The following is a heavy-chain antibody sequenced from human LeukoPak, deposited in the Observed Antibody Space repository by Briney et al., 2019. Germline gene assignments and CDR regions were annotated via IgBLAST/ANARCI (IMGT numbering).Heavy chain of an antibody. Sequence: SETLSLTCTLSGGSISSSSYYWGWIRQPPGKGLEWIGSIYYSGSTCYNPSLKSRVTISVDTSKNQFSLKLSSVTAADTAVYYCARHRGTVVAATIDYWGQGTLVTVSS. J-gene: IGHJ4*02. V-gene: IGHV4-39*01. CDR3: ARHRGTVVAATIDY. D-gene: IGHD2-15*01. CDR2: IYYSGST. CDR1: GGSISSSSYY.